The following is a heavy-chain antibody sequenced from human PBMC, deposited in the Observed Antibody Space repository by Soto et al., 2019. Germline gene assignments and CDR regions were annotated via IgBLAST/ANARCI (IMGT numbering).Heavy chain of an antibody. CDR1: GGSISSYY. D-gene: IGHD3-9*01. J-gene: IGHJ4*02. V-gene: IGHV4-59*08. CDR3: ATHLGTSYYNLWFY. Sequence: SETLSLTCTVAGGSISSYYWSWIRQPPGKGLEWIGSIHYSGNTNYNPSLKSRVTMSLDTSKNQFSLKLNSVTAADTAIYYCATHLGTSYYNLWFYWGQGTLVTVSS. CDR2: IHYSGNT.